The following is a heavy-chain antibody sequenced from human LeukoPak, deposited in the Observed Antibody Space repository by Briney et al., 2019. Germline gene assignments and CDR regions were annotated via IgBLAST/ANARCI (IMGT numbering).Heavy chain of an antibody. CDR3: AKDLSSSGFRIDY. J-gene: IGHJ4*02. Sequence: PGGSLRLSCAASGFTFSSHAMSWVRQAAGKGLEWVSTISDSGVSTYYADSVKGRFTISRDNSKNTLYMQMNNLRDGDTAVYYCAKDLSSSGFRIDYWGQGTLVTVSS. D-gene: IGHD6-19*01. CDR1: GFTFSSHA. CDR2: ISDSGVST. V-gene: IGHV3-23*01.